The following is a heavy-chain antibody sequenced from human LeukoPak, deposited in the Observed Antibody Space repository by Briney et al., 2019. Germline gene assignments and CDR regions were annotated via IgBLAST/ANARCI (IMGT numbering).Heavy chain of an antibody. CDR3: AKDGFQLAARGYFDL. J-gene: IGHJ2*01. CDR2: ISYDGSNK. CDR1: GFTFSSYG. D-gene: IGHD6-6*01. V-gene: IGHV3-30*18. Sequence: PGGSLRLSCAASGFTFSSYGMSWVRQAPGKGLEWVAVISYDGSNKYYADSVKGRFTISRDNSKNTLYLQMNSLRAEDTAVYYCAKDGFQLAARGYFDLWGRGTLVTVSS.